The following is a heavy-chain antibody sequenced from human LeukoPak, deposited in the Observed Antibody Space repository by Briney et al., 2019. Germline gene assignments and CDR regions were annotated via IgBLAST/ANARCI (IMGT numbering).Heavy chain of an antibody. J-gene: IGHJ4*02. CDR3: ATLVVAALDYFDY. CDR2: FDPEDGET. Sequence: ASVNVSCKVSGYTLTEVSMHWVRQATGKGLERMGGFDPEDGETIYAQKFQGRVTMTEDTSTDTAYMELSSLRSEDTAVYYCATLVVAALDYFDYWGQGTLVTVSS. CDR1: GYTLTEVS. D-gene: IGHD2-15*01. V-gene: IGHV1-24*01.